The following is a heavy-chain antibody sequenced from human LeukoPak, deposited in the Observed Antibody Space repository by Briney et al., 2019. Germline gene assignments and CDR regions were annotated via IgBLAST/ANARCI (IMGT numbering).Heavy chain of an antibody. CDR3: AREKGSGPAIDP. Sequence: ASETLSLTCAVYGGSFSGYYWSWIRQPPGKGLEWIGEINHSGSTNYNPSLKSRVTISVDTSKNQFSLKLSSVTAADTAVYYCAREKGSGPAIDPWGQGTLVTVSS. CDR2: INHSGST. J-gene: IGHJ5*02. CDR1: GGSFSGYY. V-gene: IGHV4-34*09. D-gene: IGHD2-15*01.